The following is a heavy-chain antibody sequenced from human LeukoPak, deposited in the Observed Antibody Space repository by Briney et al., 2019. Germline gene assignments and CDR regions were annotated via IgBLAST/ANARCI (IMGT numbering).Heavy chain of an antibody. J-gene: IGHJ4*02. Sequence: GGSLRLSYAASGFSFRSHGMNWVRQAPGKGLEWVSAISRSGDSTYYADSVKGRFTISRDNSKNTLYLQMNSLRAEDTAVYYCAKDSAGYSSSWTEFDYWGQGTLVTVSS. CDR1: GFSFRSHG. D-gene: IGHD6-13*01. V-gene: IGHV3-23*01. CDR3: AKDSAGYSSSWTEFDY. CDR2: ISRSGDST.